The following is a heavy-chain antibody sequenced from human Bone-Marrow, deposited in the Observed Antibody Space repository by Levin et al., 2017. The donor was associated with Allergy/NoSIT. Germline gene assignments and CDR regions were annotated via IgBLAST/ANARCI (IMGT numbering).Heavy chain of an antibody. Sequence: SQTLSLTCTVSGGSISSYYWGWIRPPPGKGLEWIGHIYHSGSTNYNPSLKSRVTMLVDMSKNQFSLRLTSVTSADTAVYYCASLTVTGTRDDCWGQGTLVTVSS. CDR2: IYHSGST. J-gene: IGHJ4*02. V-gene: IGHV4-59*12. D-gene: IGHD6-19*01. CDR3: ASLTVTGTRDDC. CDR1: GGSISSYY.